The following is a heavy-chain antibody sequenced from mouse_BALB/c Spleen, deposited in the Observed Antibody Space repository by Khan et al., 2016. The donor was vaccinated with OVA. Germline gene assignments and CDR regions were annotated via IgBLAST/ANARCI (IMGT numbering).Heavy chain of an antibody. D-gene: IGHD2-3*01. Sequence: EVELVESGGGLVQPGGSLKLSCATSGFNFSDYYMYWVRQTPEKRLEWVAYISNRGSTTYYPDTVRGRFTISRDNAKNTLYLQMSRLKSEDTAMYCCAREGDDGGLDYWGQGTLVTVSA. CDR3: AREGDDGGLDY. V-gene: IGHV5-12*02. CDR1: GFNFSDYY. J-gene: IGHJ3*01. CDR2: ISNRGSTT.